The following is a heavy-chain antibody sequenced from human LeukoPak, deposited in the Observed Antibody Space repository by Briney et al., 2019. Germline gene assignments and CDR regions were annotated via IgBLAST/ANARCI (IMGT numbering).Heavy chain of an antibody. D-gene: IGHD2-15*01. CDR3: ARAGSEGIAATNFDY. CDR1: GGSISSYY. Sequence: ASETLSLTCTVSGGSISSYYCSWIRQPPGKGLEWIGYIYYSGSTNSNPSLRSRVTISVDTSKNQFSLKLSSVTAADTAVYYCARAGSEGIAATNFDYWGQGTLVTVSS. J-gene: IGHJ4*02. V-gene: IGHV4-59*12. CDR2: IYYSGST.